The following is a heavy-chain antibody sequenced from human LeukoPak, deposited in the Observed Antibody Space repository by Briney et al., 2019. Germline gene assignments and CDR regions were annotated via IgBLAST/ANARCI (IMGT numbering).Heavy chain of an antibody. Sequence: ASVKVSCKASGYTFTSYDINWVRQATGQGLEWMGWMNPNSGNTGYAQKFQGRVTITRNTSISTAYMELSSLRSEDTAVYYCARYDILTGYYNVPFDYWGQGTLVTVSS. CDR3: ARYDILTGYYNVPFDY. J-gene: IGHJ4*02. V-gene: IGHV1-8*03. CDR2: MNPNSGNT. D-gene: IGHD3-9*01. CDR1: GYTFTSYD.